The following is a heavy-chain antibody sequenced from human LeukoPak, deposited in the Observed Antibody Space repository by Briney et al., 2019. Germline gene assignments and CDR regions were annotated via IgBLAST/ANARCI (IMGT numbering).Heavy chain of an antibody. J-gene: IGHJ4*02. CDR1: GGSISYYY. D-gene: IGHD6-6*01. CDR3: ARLSRGSSAGFDY. Sequence: PSETLSLTCDVSGGSISYYYWNWVRQPPGKGLDWIGYIYYSGSSDYNPSPKSRVTISVDSSKNQFSLKVNSVTAADTAVYFCARLSRGSSAGFDYWGQGILVTVSS. V-gene: IGHV4-59*01. CDR2: IYYSGSS.